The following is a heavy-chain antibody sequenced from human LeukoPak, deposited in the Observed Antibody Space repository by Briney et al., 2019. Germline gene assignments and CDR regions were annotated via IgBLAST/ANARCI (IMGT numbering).Heavy chain of an antibody. J-gene: IGHJ6*03. V-gene: IGHV5-51*01. CDR3: ARLRAIREFWSGFYYMDV. CDR1: GYSFTNHW. Sequence: GESLKISRKGNGYSFTNHWIGWVRQMPGKGLEYMGIINLSDSDIRYSPSFQGQVTISVDKSISIAYLQWSSLRASDTAIYYCARLRAIREFWSGFYYMDVWGNGTTVTVSS. D-gene: IGHD3-3*01. CDR2: INLSDSDI.